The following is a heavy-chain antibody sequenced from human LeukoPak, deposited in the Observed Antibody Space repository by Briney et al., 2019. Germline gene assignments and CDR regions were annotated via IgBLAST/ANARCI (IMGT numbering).Heavy chain of an antibody. V-gene: IGHV5-51*01. CDR1: GYSFTSYW. CDR3: ARNPIDRSSTSCPLPEDWFDP. Sequence: GESLKISCKGSGYSFTSYWIGWVRQMPGKGLEWMGIIYPGDSDTRYSPSFQGQVTISADKSISTAYLQWSSLKASDTAMYYCARNPIDRSSTSCPLPEDWFDPWGQGTLVTVSS. J-gene: IGHJ5*02. CDR2: IYPGDSDT. D-gene: IGHD2-2*01.